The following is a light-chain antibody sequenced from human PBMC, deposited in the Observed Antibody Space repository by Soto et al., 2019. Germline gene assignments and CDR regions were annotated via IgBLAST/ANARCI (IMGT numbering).Light chain of an antibody. J-gene: IGKJ5*01. CDR2: GXS. Sequence: EIVLTQSPGTLTLSRGERATRFXRVSMSVTRNYVAWYQQEPGXAPRLXXAGXSSTATGSSDRFSGSGSGTDFTLTISRLEPEDFAVYYCQHYVSPTSTFGQGTRLEIK. CDR3: QHYVSPTST. V-gene: IGKV3-20*01. CDR1: MSVTRNY.